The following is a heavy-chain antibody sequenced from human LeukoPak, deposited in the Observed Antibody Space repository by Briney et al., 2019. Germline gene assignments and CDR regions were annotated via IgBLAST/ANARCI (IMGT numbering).Heavy chain of an antibody. Sequence: HPGGSLRLSCAASGFTFSSYSMNWVRQAPGKGLEWVSSISSSSSYIYYADSVKGRFTISRDNAKNSLYLQMNSLRAEDTAVYYCARDHVDTAMAVYYYYYMDVWGKGTTVTVSS. D-gene: IGHD5-18*01. V-gene: IGHV3-21*01. CDR1: GFTFSSYS. J-gene: IGHJ6*03. CDR2: ISSSSSYI. CDR3: ARDHVDTAMAVYYYYYMDV.